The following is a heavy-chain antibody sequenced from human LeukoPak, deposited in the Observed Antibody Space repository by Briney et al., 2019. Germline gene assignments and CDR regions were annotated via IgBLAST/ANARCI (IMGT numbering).Heavy chain of an antibody. Sequence: SETLSLTCTVSGGSINSYYWSWIRQPPGKGLEWIGYIYYSGSTNYNPSLKSRVTISVDTSNNKFSLKLTSLTAADTAVYYCVRHLDMWGQGTMVTVSS. J-gene: IGHJ3*02. V-gene: IGHV4-59*08. CDR1: GGSINSYY. CDR3: VRHLDM. CDR2: IYYSGST.